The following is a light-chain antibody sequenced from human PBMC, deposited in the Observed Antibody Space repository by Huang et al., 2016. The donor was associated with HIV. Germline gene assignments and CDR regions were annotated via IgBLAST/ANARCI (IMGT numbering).Light chain of an antibody. CDR1: QTIGTY. CDR3: QQRRSWPLT. Sequence: EVVLTQSPPTLSLFPGETATLSCRASQTIGTYVAWYQQRPGQGPRLLIYDGSNRAAGGPARISGAGSGTTFTLNISGLESEDFGVYYCQQRRSWPLTFGGGTKVEV. V-gene: IGKV3-11*01. CDR2: DGS. J-gene: IGKJ4*01.